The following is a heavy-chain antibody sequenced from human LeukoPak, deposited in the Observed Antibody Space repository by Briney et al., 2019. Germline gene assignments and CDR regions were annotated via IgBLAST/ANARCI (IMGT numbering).Heavy chain of an antibody. V-gene: IGHV4-59*01. CDR3: ARGGRSTVTNPGDEYFQH. Sequence: PSETLSLTCTVSGDSISSYYWSWIRQPPGKGLEWIGYIYYSGSTNYNPSLKSRVTISVDTSKNQFSLKLSSVTAADTAVYYCARGGRSTVTNPGDEYFQHWGQGTLVTVSS. CDR2: IYYSGST. CDR1: GDSISSYY. D-gene: IGHD4-17*01. J-gene: IGHJ1*01.